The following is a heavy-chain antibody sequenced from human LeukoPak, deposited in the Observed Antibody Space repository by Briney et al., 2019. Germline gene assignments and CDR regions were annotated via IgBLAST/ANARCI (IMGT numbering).Heavy chain of an antibody. V-gene: IGHV3-49*04. CDR1: GFTFGDYA. Sequence: GGSLRLSCTASGFTFGDYAMSWVRQAPGKGLEWVGFIRSKAYGGTTEYAASVKGRFTISRDDSKSIAYLQMNSLKTEDTAVYYCTGLISGWYTFDYWGQGTLVTVSS. CDR2: IRSKAYGGTT. J-gene: IGHJ4*02. D-gene: IGHD6-19*01. CDR3: TGLISGWYTFDY.